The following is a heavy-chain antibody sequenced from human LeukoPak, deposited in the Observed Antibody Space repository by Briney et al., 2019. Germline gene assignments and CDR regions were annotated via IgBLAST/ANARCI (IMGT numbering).Heavy chain of an antibody. CDR2: IIPIFGTA. D-gene: IGHD3-22*01. V-gene: IGHV1-69*13. CDR1: GGTFSNYA. J-gene: IGHJ4*02. CDR3: ARGWDYDSGGRPTAYVH. Sequence: SVKVSCKASGGTFSNYAINWVRQAPGPGLEWMGGIIPIFGTANYAQKFQGRVTITADESTSTVYMELNSLKSEDTAVYYCARGWDYDSGGRPTAYVHWGQGTLVTVSS.